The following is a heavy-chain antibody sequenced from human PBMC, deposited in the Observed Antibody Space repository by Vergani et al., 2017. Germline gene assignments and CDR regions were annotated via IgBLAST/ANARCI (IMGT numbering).Heavy chain of an antibody. J-gene: IGHJ4*02. D-gene: IGHD3-10*01. CDR3: ARVGSFRRGPDY. V-gene: IGHV4-30-4*01. CDR2: IYYSGST. Sequence: QVQLQESGPGLVKPSQTLSLTCTVSGGSISSGDYYWSWIRQPPGKGLEWIGYIYYSGSTYYNPSLKSGVTISVDTSTNQFSLKLSSVTAADTAVYYCARVGSFRRGPDYWGQGTLVTVSS. CDR1: GGSISSGDYY.